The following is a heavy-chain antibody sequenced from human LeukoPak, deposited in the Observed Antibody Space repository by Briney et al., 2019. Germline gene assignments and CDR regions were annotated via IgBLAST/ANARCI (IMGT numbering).Heavy chain of an antibody. CDR2: VNANGINT. V-gene: IGHV3-23*01. J-gene: IGHJ5*02. CDR3: AKPISGGLAVSGDWFDP. Sequence: GGSLRLSCAASGFAFNFYAMTWISQALGKGLQWLSTVNANGINTYYADSVRGRFTISRDNSKNTLYLQLNNLRAEDTAIYYCAKPISGGLAVSGDWFDPWGQGTLVTVSS. CDR1: GFAFNFYA. D-gene: IGHD6-19*01.